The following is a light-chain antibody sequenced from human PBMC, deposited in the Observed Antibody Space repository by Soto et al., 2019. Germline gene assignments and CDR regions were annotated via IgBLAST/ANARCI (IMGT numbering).Light chain of an antibody. CDR1: QSISSW. Sequence: DIQMTQSPFTLSASVGDRVTITCRASQSISSWLAWYQQKPRKAPKLLIYKASTLESGVPSNFSGSGSGTEFTLTISSLQPEDFATYYCQQYNSYTWTFGQGTKV. CDR3: QQYNSYTWT. CDR2: KAS. J-gene: IGKJ1*01. V-gene: IGKV1-5*03.